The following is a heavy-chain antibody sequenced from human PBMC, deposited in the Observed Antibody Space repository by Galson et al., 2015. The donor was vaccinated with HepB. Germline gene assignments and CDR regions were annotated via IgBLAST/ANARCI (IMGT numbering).Heavy chain of an antibody. CDR1: GYTFTGYF. CDR2: INPNSAGT. D-gene: IGHD1-26*01. J-gene: IGHJ6*03. Sequence: SVKVSCKASGYTFTGYFIHWVRQAPGHGLEWMGRINPNSAGTNYAQKFQGRVTMTRDTSINTAYMEVIRLRSDDTAMYYCARHRAYSGTYYNYYMDVWGKGTTVTVSS. V-gene: IGHV1-2*06. CDR3: ARHRAYSGTYYNYYMDV.